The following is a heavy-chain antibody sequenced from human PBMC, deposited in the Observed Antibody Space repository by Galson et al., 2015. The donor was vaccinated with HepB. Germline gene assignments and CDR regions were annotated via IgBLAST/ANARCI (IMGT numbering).Heavy chain of an antibody. J-gene: IGHJ5*02. D-gene: IGHD3-10*01. CDR1: GYTFTSYY. V-gene: IGHV1-46*01. CDR2: INPSGGST. Sequence: SVKVSCKASGYTFTSYYMQWVRQAPGQGLEWMGIINPSGGSTSYAQKFQGRVTMTRDTSTSTVYMELSSLRSEDTAVYYCARANGSGRDWFDPWGQGTLVTVSS. CDR3: ARANGSGRDWFDP.